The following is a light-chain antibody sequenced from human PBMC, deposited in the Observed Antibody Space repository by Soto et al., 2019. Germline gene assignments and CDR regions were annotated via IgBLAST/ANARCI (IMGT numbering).Light chain of an antibody. CDR3: QTWGTGIHWV. J-gene: IGLJ3*02. CDR1: SGHSSYA. V-gene: IGLV4-69*01. CDR2: LNSDGSH. Sequence: QSVLTQSPSASASLGASVKLTCTLSSGHSSYAIEWHQQQPEKGPRYLMKLNSDGSHSKGDGIPDRFSGSSSGAERYLTISSLQSEDEADYYGQTWGTGIHWVFGGGTKVPVL.